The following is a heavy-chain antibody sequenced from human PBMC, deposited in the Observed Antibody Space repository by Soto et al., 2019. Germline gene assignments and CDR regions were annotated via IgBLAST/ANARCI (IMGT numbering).Heavy chain of an antibody. J-gene: IGHJ4*02. CDR1: GFSFSTYG. CDR3: VKDRPNWGRDFDN. CDR2: IWHDGSNK. D-gene: IGHD7-27*01. V-gene: IGHV3-33*06. Sequence: QVQLVESGGGVVQPGRSLRLSCAASGFSFSTYGMHWVRQAPGKGLEWVAVIWHDGSNKYYADSVKGRFTISRDNSKNTLYLETNSLRAEDTAVYYCVKDRPNWGRDFDNWGQGTLVIVSS.